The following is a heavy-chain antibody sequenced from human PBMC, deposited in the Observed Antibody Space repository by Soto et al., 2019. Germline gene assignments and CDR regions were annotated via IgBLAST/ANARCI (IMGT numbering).Heavy chain of an antibody. J-gene: IGHJ3*02. CDR1: GFTFSSYW. V-gene: IGHV3-7*01. D-gene: IGHD3-3*01. Sequence: GGALRHSCAASGFTFSSYWMSWVRQAPGKGLDWVANIKQDGSEKYYVDSVKGRFTISRDNAKNSLYLQMNSLRAEDTAVYYCARAVTIFGVVIMATDAFAIWGQGTMVTVSS. CDR3: ARAVTIFGVVIMATDAFAI. CDR2: IKQDGSEK.